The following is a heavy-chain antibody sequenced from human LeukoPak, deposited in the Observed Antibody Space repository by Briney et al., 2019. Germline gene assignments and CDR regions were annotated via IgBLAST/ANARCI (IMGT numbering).Heavy chain of an antibody. CDR3: ARDLGSSSWYLVVPSFYYYMDV. Sequence: ASVKVSCKASGYTFTGHYIHWVRQAPGQGLEWMGWIHPNTGGTKYAQKFQGRVTMTRDTSISTAYMELSRLRSDDTAVYYCARDLGSSSWYLVVPSFYYYMDVWGKGTTVTVSS. CDR2: IHPNTGGT. CDR1: GYTFTGHY. D-gene: IGHD6-13*01. V-gene: IGHV1-2*02. J-gene: IGHJ6*03.